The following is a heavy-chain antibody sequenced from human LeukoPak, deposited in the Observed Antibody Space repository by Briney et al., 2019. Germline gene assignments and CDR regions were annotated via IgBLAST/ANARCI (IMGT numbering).Heavy chain of an antibody. Sequence: SETLSLTCTVSGGSISSYYWSWIRQPPGKGLEWIGYIYYSGSTNYNPSLKSRVTISVDTSKNQFSLKLSSVTAADTAVYYCARMGFGGSYYYFDYWGQGTLVTVSS. D-gene: IGHD1-26*01. CDR2: IYYSGST. CDR3: ARMGFGGSYYYFDY. J-gene: IGHJ4*02. CDR1: GGSISSYY. V-gene: IGHV4-59*01.